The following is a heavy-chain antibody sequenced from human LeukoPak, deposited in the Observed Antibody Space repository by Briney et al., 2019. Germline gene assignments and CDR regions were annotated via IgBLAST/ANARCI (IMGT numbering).Heavy chain of an antibody. J-gene: IGHJ6*04. V-gene: IGHV3-48*04. Sequence: RSGGSLRLSCAASGFTFSSYGMHWVRQAPGKGLEWVSYISSSGNTIYYADSVKGRFTISRDNAKNSLYLQMNSLRAEDTAVYYCAELGITMIGGAWGKGTTVTISS. CDR1: GFTFSSYG. D-gene: IGHD3-10*02. CDR3: AELGITMIGGA. CDR2: ISSSGNTI.